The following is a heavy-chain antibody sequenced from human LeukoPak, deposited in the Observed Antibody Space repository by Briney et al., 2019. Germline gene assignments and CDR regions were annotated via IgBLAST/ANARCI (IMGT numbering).Heavy chain of an antibody. V-gene: IGHV3-7*03. CDR2: IKQDGSEK. CDR1: GFTFSSYW. J-gene: IGHJ4*02. CDR3: AKDRGYSRTYYFDY. Sequence: AGGSLRLSCTASGFTFSSYWMSWVRQAPGKGLEWVANIKQDGSEKYYVDSVKGRFTISRDNAKNSLYLQLNSLRAEDTALYYCAKDRGYSRTYYFDYWGQGTLVTVSS. D-gene: IGHD5-18*01.